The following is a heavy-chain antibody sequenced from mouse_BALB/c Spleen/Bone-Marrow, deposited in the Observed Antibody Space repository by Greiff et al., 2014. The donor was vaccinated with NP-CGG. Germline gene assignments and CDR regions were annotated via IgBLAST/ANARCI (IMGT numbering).Heavy chain of an antibody. D-gene: IGHD2-4*01. CDR1: GVDFSRYW. CDR3: ATTMITTLDY. V-gene: IGHV4-1*02. CDR2: INPDSCTI. Sequence: AAEGVDFSRYWMSWVRQAPGKGLEWIGEINPDSCTINYTPSLKDKFIISRDNAKNTLYLQMSKVRSEDTALYYCATTMITTLDYWGQGTTLTVSS. J-gene: IGHJ2*01.